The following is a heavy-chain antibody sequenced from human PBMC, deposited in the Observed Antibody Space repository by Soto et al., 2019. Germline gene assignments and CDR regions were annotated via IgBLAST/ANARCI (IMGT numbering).Heavy chain of an antibody. V-gene: IGHV4-31*03. D-gene: IGHD2-8*01. Sequence: QVQLQESGPGLVKPSQTLSLTCTVSVGSISSGSYYWSWIRQHPGKALEWIGYIYYSGNTYYNPSLKGRVTISVDTSKNQFSLKLSSVTAAETAVYYCARDRCTNGVCHAGLAYYYGMDVWGQGTTVTVSS. CDR3: ARDRCTNGVCHAGLAYYYGMDV. CDR2: IYYSGNT. J-gene: IGHJ6*02. CDR1: VGSISSGSYY.